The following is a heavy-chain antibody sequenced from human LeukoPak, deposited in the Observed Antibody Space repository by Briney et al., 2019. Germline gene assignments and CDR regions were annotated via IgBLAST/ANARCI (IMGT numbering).Heavy chain of an antibody. CDR2: FDPEDGET. V-gene: IGHV1-24*01. CDR1: GYTLTELS. CDR3: ATGVGLLDGYYFDY. D-gene: IGHD3/OR15-3a*01. Sequence: ASVKVSCKVSGYTLTELSMHWVRQAPGKGLEWMGGFDPEDGETIYAQKFQGGVTMTEDTSTDTAYMELSSLRSEDTAVYYCATGVGLLDGYYFDYWGQGTLVTVSS. J-gene: IGHJ4*02.